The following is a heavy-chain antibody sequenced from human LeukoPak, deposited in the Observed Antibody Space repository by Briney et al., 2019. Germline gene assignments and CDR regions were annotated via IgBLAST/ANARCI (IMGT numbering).Heavy chain of an antibody. V-gene: IGHV4-39*07. CDR3: ARGRVSSSTWYSTYYYYFYMDV. Sequence: SETLSLTCTVSGGSISSSSYYWGWIRQPPGKGLEWIGSIYFSGSTYYNPSLKSRVTISVDSSKNQFSLKLSSVTAADTAVYYCARGRVSSSTWYSTYYYYFYMDVWGKGTTVTVSS. J-gene: IGHJ6*03. CDR2: IYFSGST. D-gene: IGHD1-1*01. CDR1: GGSISSSSYY.